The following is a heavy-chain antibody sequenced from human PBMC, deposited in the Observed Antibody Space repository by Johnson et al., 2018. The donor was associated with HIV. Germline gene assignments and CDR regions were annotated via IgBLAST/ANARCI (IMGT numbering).Heavy chain of an antibody. J-gene: IGHJ3*02. Sequence: VQLVESGGGMIRPGGSLRLSCAASGFTFNTYGMSWVRQPPGKGLEWVSLITFNGARTGYADSVKGRFTISRDNAKNSVYLQLNSLRAEDTALYYWARDVGGWGYRHCFDMWGQGTMVTVSS. CDR2: ITFNGART. CDR1: GFTFNTYG. D-gene: IGHD5-12*01. CDR3: ARDVGGWGYRHCFDM. V-gene: IGHV3-20*04.